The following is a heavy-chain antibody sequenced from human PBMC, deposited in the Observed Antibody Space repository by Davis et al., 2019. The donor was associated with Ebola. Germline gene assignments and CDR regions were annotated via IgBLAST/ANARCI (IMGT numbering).Heavy chain of an antibody. Sequence: SVKVSCKASGGTFSSYAISWVRQAPGQGLEWMGGIIPIFGTANYAQKFQGRLTITADESLRTAYMELSGLTSGDTAVYYCTKDPSPYYDFWSGYDDWGQGTLVIVSA. J-gene: IGHJ4*02. CDR2: IIPIFGTA. D-gene: IGHD3-3*01. CDR1: GGTFSSYA. CDR3: TKDPSPYYDFWSGYDD. V-gene: IGHV1-69*13.